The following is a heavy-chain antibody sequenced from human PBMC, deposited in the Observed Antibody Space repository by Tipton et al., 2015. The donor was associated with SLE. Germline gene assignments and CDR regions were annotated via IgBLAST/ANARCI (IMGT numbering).Heavy chain of an antibody. CDR3: ARVVKGSSWYWFDP. Sequence: TLSLTCNVSGGSISSGSYYWTWIRQPAGKGLEWIGRIYSRGSTNSNLSLKSRVTISADTSKNQFSLMLSSVTAADTAVYYCARVVKGSSWYWFDPWGQGTLVTVSS. J-gene: IGHJ5*02. CDR1: GGSISSGSYY. CDR2: IYSRGST. D-gene: IGHD6-13*01. V-gene: IGHV4-61*02.